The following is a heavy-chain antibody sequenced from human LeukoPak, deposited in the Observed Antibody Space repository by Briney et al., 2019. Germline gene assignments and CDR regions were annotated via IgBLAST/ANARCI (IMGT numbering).Heavy chain of an antibody. CDR3: ARGAANYYDSSGYYYYFDY. CDR1: GYTFTSYA. Sequence: ASVKVSCKASGYTFTSYAMHWVRQAPGQRLEWMGWINAGNGNTKYSQKFQGRVTITGDTSASTAYMELSSLRSEDTAVYYCARGAANYYDSSGYYYYFDYWGQGTLVTVSS. D-gene: IGHD3-22*01. CDR2: INAGNGNT. J-gene: IGHJ4*02. V-gene: IGHV1-3*01.